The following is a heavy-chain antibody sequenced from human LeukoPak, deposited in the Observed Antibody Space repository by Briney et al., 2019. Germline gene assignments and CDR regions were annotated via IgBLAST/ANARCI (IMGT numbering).Heavy chain of an antibody. CDR2: IRRKAHGGTT. Sequence: PGGSLRLSCTASGFTFGDYAMSWVRQAPGKGLEWVSFIRRKAHGGTTEYAASVKGRFSSSRDDSKSIAYLQMNSLETEDTAVYFCTRVTYYYDNSGYFHFDYWGQGTLVTLSS. CDR3: TRVTYYYDNSGYFHFDY. D-gene: IGHD3-22*01. CDR1: GFTFGDYA. V-gene: IGHV3-49*04. J-gene: IGHJ4*02.